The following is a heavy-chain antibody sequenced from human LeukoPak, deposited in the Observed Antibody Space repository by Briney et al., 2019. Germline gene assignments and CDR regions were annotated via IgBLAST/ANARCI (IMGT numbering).Heavy chain of an antibody. J-gene: IGHJ4*02. V-gene: IGHV3-23*01. CDR2: ISGSGGST. Sequence: GGSLRLSCAASGFTFTTFAMSWVRQAPGKGLEWVSHISGSGGSTYYADSVKGRFTISRDNSKDTLYLQMNSLRAEDTAVYYCASAAGPFDNWGQGTLVTVSS. CDR3: ASAAGPFDN. CDR1: GFTFTTFA. D-gene: IGHD6-13*01.